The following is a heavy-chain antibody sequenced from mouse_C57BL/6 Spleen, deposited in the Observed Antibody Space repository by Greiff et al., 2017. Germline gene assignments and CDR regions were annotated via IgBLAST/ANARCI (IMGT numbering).Heavy chain of an antibody. V-gene: IGHV10-3*01. J-gene: IGHJ3*01. CDR2: ISSKSSNYAT. Sequence: EVQLVESGGGLVQPKGSLKLSCAASGFTFNTYAMHWVRQAPGKGLEWVARISSKSSNYATYYADSVKDRFTISRDESQSMLYLQMNNLKSEDTAMYYCVKDGFAYWGQGTLVTVSA. CDR3: VKDGFAY. CDR1: GFTFNTYA.